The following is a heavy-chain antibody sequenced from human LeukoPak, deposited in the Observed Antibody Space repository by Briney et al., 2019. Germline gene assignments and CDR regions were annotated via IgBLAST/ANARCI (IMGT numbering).Heavy chain of an antibody. J-gene: IGHJ4*02. CDR2: ISAYNGNT. V-gene: IGHV1-18*01. D-gene: IGHD2-2*01. CDR1: GYTFTSYG. CDR3: ARDRIRYCSSTSCYLGDY. Sequence: ASVKVSCKASGYTFTSYGISWVRQAPGQGLEWMGWISAYNGNTNYAQKLQGRVTMTTDTSTSTAYMELRSLRSDDTAVYYCARDRIRYCSSTSCYLGDYWGQGTLVTVSS.